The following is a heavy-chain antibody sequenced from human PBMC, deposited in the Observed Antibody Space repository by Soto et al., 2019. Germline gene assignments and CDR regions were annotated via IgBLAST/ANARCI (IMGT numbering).Heavy chain of an antibody. CDR1: GSTFRSCC. CDR2: INQGERRK. V-gene: IGHV3-7*03. Sequence: GSLILSCAASGSTFRSCCMSWVRQPPAKGLEWVGNINQGERRKYYLDSVKGRFSISRENAEKFVYLQMNSLRAEDTVIYYCATPHFAFQVRGQGTMVPVAS. J-gene: IGHJ3*01. CDR3: ATPHFAFQV.